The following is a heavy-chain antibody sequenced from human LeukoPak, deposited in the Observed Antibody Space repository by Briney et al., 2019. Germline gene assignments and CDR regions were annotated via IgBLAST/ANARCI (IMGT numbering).Heavy chain of an antibody. D-gene: IGHD4-17*01. J-gene: IGHJ5*02. Sequence: GGSLRLSCAASGFTFSSYSMNWVRQAPGKGLEWVSSISSSSSYIYYADSVKRRFTISRDNAKNSLYLQMNSLRAEDRAVYYCARDYDYGVDNWCDPWGQGTLVTVSS. CDR3: ARDYDYGVDNWCDP. CDR2: ISSSSSYI. CDR1: GFTFSSYS. V-gene: IGHV3-21*01.